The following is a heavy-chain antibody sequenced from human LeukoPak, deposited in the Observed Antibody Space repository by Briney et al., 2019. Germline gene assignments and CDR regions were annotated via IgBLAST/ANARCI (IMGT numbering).Heavy chain of an antibody. V-gene: IGHV4-4*07. CDR3: ARASPCGGSCYYYGMDV. Sequence: SETLPLTCTVSGGSISSYYWSWIRQPAGKGLEWIGRIYTSGSTNYNPSLKSRVTMSVDTSKNQFSLKLSSVTAADTAVYYCARASPCGGSCYYYGMDVWGQGTTVTVSS. J-gene: IGHJ6*02. CDR1: GGSISSYY. CDR2: IYTSGST. D-gene: IGHD2-15*01.